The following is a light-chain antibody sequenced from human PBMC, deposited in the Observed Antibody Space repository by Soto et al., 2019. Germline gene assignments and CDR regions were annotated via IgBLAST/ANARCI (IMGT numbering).Light chain of an antibody. J-gene: IGKJ3*01. CDR1: QSVSDSY. CDR2: AS. CDR3: KHDGTSAL. Sequence: EIVLTQSPGTLSLSPGERATLSCRASQSVSDSYLAWYQLKPGHAPRLLIYASSRATGIPDRFSGSGSRTDFTLTISRMEPEDIAVYYCKHDGTSALFGPGKKVAIK. V-gene: IGKV3-20*01.